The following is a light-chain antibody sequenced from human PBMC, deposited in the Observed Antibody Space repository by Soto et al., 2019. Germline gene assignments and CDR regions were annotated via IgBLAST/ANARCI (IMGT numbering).Light chain of an antibody. Sequence: MVLTQAPGTLSLSPGERATLSCGACKSISSSDLVWHQQTPGQAPSVIIYGASSRATGIPDRFSGSGSRTEFTLTSADLQPDDFGYYYCQQSLTMPITFGHGTRLEI. V-gene: IGKV3-20*01. J-gene: IGKJ5*01. CDR3: QQSLTMPIT. CDR1: KSISSSD. CDR2: GAS.